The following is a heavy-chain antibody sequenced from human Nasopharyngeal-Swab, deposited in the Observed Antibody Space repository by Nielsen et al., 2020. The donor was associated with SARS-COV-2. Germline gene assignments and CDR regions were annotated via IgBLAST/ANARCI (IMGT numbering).Heavy chain of an antibody. Sequence: WIRQPPGKGLEWVSSISSSSSYIYYADSVKGRFTISRDNAKNSLYLQMNSLRAEDTAVYYCASADYGEYYYYYYYMDVWGKGTTVTVSS. CDR2: ISSSSSYI. V-gene: IGHV3-21*01. J-gene: IGHJ6*03. D-gene: IGHD4-17*01. CDR3: ASADYGEYYYYYYYMDV.